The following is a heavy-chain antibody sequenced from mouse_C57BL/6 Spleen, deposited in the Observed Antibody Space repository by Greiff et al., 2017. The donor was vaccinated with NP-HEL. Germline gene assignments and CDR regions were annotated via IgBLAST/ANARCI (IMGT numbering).Heavy chain of an antibody. CDR3: TTRYYFDY. CDR1: GFNIEDFY. V-gene: IGHV14-1*01. Sequence: EVQLQQSRAELVRPGASVQLSCTASGFNIEDFYMHWVTPLPDQGLAWIERLDPEDGDTEYAPNFQGKALMPADTSSNTAYLQLSSLTSEDTAVYYCTTRYYFDYGGQGTTLTVSS. J-gene: IGHJ2*01. CDR2: LDPEDGDT.